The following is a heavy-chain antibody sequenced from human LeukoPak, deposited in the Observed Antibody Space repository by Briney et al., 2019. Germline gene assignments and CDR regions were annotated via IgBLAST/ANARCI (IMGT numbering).Heavy chain of an antibody. J-gene: IGHJ4*02. V-gene: IGHV1-69*13. CDR1: GGTFSSYA. CDR2: IIPIFGTA. Sequence: ASVKVSCKASGGTFSSYAISWVRQAPGQGLEWMGGIIPIFGTANYAQKFQGRVTITADESTSTAYMELSSLRSEDTAVYYCAKDPSFNPSSFDYWGQGTLVTVSS. D-gene: IGHD6-19*01. CDR3: AKDPSFNPSSFDY.